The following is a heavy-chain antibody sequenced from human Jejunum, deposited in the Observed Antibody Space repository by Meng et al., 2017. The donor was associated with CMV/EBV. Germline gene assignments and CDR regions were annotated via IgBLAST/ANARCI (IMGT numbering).Heavy chain of an antibody. CDR2: LWYDGSRK. CDR3: ARDNDGSSHYSQFDY. CDR1: GFPLNSYG. J-gene: IGHJ4*02. D-gene: IGHD3-22*01. Sequence: SGFPLNSYGIHWVRQFPGKGLEWVAVLWYDGSRKYFADSVQGRFSISRDDSKNTVYLQMSSLRAEDTAVYHCARDNDGSSHYSQFDYWGQGTLVTVSS. V-gene: IGHV3-33*01.